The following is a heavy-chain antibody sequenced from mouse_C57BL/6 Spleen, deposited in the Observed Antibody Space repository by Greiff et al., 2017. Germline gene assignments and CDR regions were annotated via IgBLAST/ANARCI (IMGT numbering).Heavy chain of an antibody. CDR3: ARGRIYYGSSYAMDY. CDR2: IYPGDGDT. V-gene: IGHV1-82*01. D-gene: IGHD1-1*01. Sequence: QVQLQQSGPELVKPGASVKISCKASGYAFSSSWMNWVKQRPGKGLEWIGRIYPGDGDTNYNGKFKGKATLTADKSSSTAYMQLSSLTSEDSAVYFCARGRIYYGSSYAMDYWGQGTSVTVSS. J-gene: IGHJ4*01. CDR1: GYAFSSSW.